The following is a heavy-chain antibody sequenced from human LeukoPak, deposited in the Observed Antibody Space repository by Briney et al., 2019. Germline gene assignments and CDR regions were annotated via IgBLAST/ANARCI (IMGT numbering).Heavy chain of an antibody. CDR2: IASDGSST. CDR1: GFTFSSYW. Sequence: GGSLRLSCAASGFTFSSYWMNWVRQAPGKGLVWVSRIASDGSSTTYADSVKGRFSISRDNAKNTLYLQMNSLRVEDTAVYYCARGPRFYGDLIYFDYWGQGTLVTVSS. D-gene: IGHD4-17*01. J-gene: IGHJ4*02. CDR3: ARGPRFYGDLIYFDY. V-gene: IGHV3-74*01.